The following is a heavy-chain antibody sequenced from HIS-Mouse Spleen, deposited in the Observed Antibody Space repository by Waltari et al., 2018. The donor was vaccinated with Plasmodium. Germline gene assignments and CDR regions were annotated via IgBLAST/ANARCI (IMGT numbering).Heavy chain of an antibody. D-gene: IGHD7-27*01. CDR1: GFTFSRYW. J-gene: IGHJ3*02. V-gene: IGHV3-7*01. CDR3: ARSFGANWAKSHAFDI. CDR2: INEEGSEK. Sequence: EVQLVESGGGVVQPGGSLSLSCAASGFTFSRYWMSWVRRAPGKGLEWVANINEEGSEKYELDSVKGRLTISVDNAKNSLYLQMNSLRAEDTAVYYCARSFGANWAKSHAFDIWGQGTMVTVSS.